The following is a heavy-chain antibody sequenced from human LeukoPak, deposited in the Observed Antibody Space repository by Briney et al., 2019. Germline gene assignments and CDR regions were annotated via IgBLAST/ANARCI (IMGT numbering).Heavy chain of an antibody. CDR3: AKDSYIAVTGRDY. CDR2: ISGSGGHT. J-gene: IGHJ4*02. D-gene: IGHD6-19*01. V-gene: IGHV3-23*01. Sequence: GGSLRLSCVASGFTFSRFAMSWVRQAPGKGLEWVSTISGSGGHTYYADSVKGRFTISRDDSKNTLYLQMNSLRAEDTAVYYCAKDSYIAVTGRDYWGQGTLVTVSS. CDR1: GFTFSRFA.